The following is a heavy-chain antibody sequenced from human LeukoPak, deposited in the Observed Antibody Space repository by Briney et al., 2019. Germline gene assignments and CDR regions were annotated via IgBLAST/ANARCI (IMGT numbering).Heavy chain of an antibody. D-gene: IGHD6-13*01. CDR3: ARCIAAAGTGDY. CDR1: GGSISSSSYY. Sequence: SETLSLTCTVSGGSISSSSYYWGWIRQPPGKGLEWIGSIYYSGSTYYNPSLKSRVTISVDTSKNQFSLKLSSVTAADTAVYYCARCIAAAGTGDYWGQGTLVTVSS. V-gene: IGHV4-39*01. J-gene: IGHJ4*02. CDR2: IYYSGST.